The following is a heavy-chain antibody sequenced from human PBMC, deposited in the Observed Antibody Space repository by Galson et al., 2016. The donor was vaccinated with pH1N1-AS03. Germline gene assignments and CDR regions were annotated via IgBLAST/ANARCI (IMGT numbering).Heavy chain of an antibody. CDR1: GDSVSSNTAA. J-gene: IGHJ4*02. Sequence: CAISGDSVSSNTAAWNWIRQSPSRGLEWLGRTYYRSQWSQWYNDYPPFVRGRIIINPDTSKNQFSLQQNSVTPEDTAISYCARDHLGAGPAFDSGGRGILVTVTS. V-gene: IGHV6-1*01. CDR3: ARDHLGAGPAFDS. CDR2: TYYRSQWSQWYN. D-gene: IGHD1-26*01.